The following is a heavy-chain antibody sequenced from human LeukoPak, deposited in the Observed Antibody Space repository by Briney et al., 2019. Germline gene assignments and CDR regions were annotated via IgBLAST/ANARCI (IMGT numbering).Heavy chain of an antibody. V-gene: IGHV1-69*06. CDR3: ARDQNYDSSGHYHFDY. J-gene: IGHJ4*02. CDR2: IIPIFGTA. D-gene: IGHD3-22*01. Sequence: SVTVSCKASGGTFSSYAISWVRQAPGHGLEWMGGIIPIFGTADYAQKFQGRVTITADKSTSTAYMELSSLRSEDTAVYYCARDQNYDSSGHYHFDYWGQGTLVTVSS. CDR1: GGTFSSYA.